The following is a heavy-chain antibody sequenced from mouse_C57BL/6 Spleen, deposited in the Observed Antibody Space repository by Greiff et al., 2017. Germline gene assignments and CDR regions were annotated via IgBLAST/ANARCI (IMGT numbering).Heavy chain of an antibody. Sequence: QVQLQQPGAELVKPGASVKLSCKASGYTFTSYWMQWVKQRPGQGLEWIGEIDPSDSYTNYNQKFKGKATLTVDTSSSTAYMQVSSLTSEDSAVYYCARSGTGQAWFAYWGQGTLVTVSA. D-gene: IGHD3-3*01. CDR3: ARSGTGQAWFAY. CDR2: IDPSDSYT. CDR1: GYTFTSYW. J-gene: IGHJ3*01. V-gene: IGHV1-50*01.